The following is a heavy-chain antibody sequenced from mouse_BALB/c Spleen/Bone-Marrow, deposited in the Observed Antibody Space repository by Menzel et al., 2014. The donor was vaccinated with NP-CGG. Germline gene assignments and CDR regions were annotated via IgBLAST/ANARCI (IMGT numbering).Heavy chain of an antibody. CDR3: ARHAYYDQTEVSFLF. CDR1: GFSFNSYG. D-gene: IGHD2-4*01. CDR2: ISGGGSYT. J-gene: IGHJ3*01. V-gene: IGHV5-9-2*01. Sequence: EVKLMESGGGLVKSGGSLKLSCAASGFSFNSYGMSWVRQTPEKRLEWVATISGGGSYTFYPDSVKGRFTISRDNAKNTPCLHMSTLWSENTPLYFCARHAYYDQTEVSFLFWGQETLCSVSA.